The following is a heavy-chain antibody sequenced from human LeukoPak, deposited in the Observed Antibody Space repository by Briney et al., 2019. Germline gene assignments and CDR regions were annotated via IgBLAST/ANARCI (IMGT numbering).Heavy chain of an antibody. V-gene: IGHV3-23*01. D-gene: IGHD6-6*01. CDR3: ARAAARRGEFDY. CDR2: ISGSGGGT. CDR1: GFTFSSYA. Sequence: GGSLRLSCAASGFTFSSYAVSWVRQAPGKGLEWVSAISGSGGGTYYADSVKGRFTISRDNSKNTLYLQMNSLRAEDTAVYYCARAAARRGEFDYWGQGTLVTVSS. J-gene: IGHJ4*02.